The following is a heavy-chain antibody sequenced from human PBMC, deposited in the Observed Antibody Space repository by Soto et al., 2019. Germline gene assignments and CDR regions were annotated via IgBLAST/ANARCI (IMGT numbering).Heavy chain of an antibody. V-gene: IGHV1-69*01. Sequence: QVQLVQSGPEVKKPGSSVRVSCKTSGDTFRTYALSWVRQAPEQGLEWMGGIIPMFGSPTYAEKFQDRVTISADESSSTVYMEVRSLRSEDSAVYYCARPPRPRNFYHGLDVWGQGTTVTVSS. J-gene: IGHJ6*02. CDR2: IIPMFGSP. CDR3: ARPPRPRNFYHGLDV. CDR1: GDTFRTYA.